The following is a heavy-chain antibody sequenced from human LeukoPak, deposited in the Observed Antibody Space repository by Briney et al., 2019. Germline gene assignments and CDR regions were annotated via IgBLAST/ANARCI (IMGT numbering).Heavy chain of an antibody. J-gene: IGHJ4*02. CDR1: GFTFSSYW. V-gene: IGHV3-7*03. D-gene: IGHD6-19*01. CDR2: INQDASEE. Sequence: PGGSLRLSCAASGFTFSSYWMDWVRQAPGKGPEWVANINQDASEENYLDSVKGRFTISRDNAKNSLYLQLNSLRAEDTAVYYCARGLYSSGWYPLDYWGQGTLVTVSS. CDR3: ARGLYSSGWYPLDY.